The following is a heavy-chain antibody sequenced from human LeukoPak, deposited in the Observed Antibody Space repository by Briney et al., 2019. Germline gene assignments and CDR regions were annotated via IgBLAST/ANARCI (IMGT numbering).Heavy chain of an antibody. CDR3: ASGYSYGLDY. Sequence: SETLSLTCTVSGGSISSSTYFWGWIRQPPGKGLEWIGSISYSGSTYYNPSLKSRVTISVDTSKNQFSLKLSSVTAADTAVYYCASGYSYGLDYWGKGTLVTVSS. V-gene: IGHV4-39*07. J-gene: IGHJ4*02. D-gene: IGHD5-18*01. CDR1: GGSISSSTYF. CDR2: ISYSGST.